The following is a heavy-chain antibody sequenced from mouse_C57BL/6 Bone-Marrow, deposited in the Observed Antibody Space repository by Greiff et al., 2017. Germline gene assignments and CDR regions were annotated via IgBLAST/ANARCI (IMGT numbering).Heavy chain of an antibody. J-gene: IGHJ3*01. Sequence: EVKLQESGPGLVKPSQSLSLTCTVSGYSITSGYDWHWIRHFPGNKLEWMGYISYSGSTNYNPSLKSRISITHDTAKNHFFLKLNSVTTEDTATYYCARGLDYDYDGAYWGQGTLVTVSA. CDR1: GYSITSGYD. CDR3: ARGLDYDYDGAY. D-gene: IGHD2-4*01. CDR2: ISYSGST. V-gene: IGHV3-1*01.